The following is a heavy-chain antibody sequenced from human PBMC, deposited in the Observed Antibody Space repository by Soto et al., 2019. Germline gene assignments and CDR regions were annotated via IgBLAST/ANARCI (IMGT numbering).Heavy chain of an antibody. CDR2: MNPNSGNT. CDR3: AREYYCSSTSCYGENWFDP. CDR1: GYTFTSYD. V-gene: IGHV1-8*01. J-gene: IGHJ5*02. Sequence: ATVKVSCKASGYTFTSYDINWVRQATGQGLEWMGWMNPNSGNTGYAQKFQGRVTMTRNTSISTAYMELSSLRSEDTAVYYCAREYYCSSTSCYGENWFDPWGQGTLVTVPQ. D-gene: IGHD2-2*01.